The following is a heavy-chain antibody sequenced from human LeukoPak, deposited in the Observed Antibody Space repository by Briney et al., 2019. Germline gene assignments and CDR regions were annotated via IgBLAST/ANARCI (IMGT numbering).Heavy chain of an antibody. V-gene: IGHV3-23*01. CDR2: DTSSTTST. Sequence: GGSLRLSCTASEFSISHYAMSWVRQAPGKWLEWVSADTSSTTSTYYASSVRGRFTISRDNSINTRYLQMNSLRADDTAVYYCSKAPLGACAGAVCYYLDVWGKGTTVIVSS. CDR3: SKAPLGACAGAVCYYLDV. D-gene: IGHD2-8*02. J-gene: IGHJ6*03. CDR1: EFSISHYA.